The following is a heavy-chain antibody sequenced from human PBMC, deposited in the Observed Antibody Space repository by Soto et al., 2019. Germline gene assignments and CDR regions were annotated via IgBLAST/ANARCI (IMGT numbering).Heavy chain of an antibody. CDR1: GFTFSSYA. V-gene: IGHV3-30-3*01. D-gene: IGHD2-2*01. Sequence: QVQLVESGGGVVQPGRSLRLSCAASGFTFSSYAMHWVRQAPGKGLEWVAVISYDGSNKYYADSVKGRFTISRDNSKNTLHLQMNSLRAEDTAVYYCAREGCISTSCPIGWFDPWGQGTLVTVSS. J-gene: IGHJ5*02. CDR3: AREGCISTSCPIGWFDP. CDR2: ISYDGSNK.